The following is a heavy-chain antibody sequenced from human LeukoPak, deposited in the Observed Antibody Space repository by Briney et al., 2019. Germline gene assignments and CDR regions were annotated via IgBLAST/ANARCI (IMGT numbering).Heavy chain of an antibody. J-gene: IGHJ4*02. V-gene: IGHV4-59*01. Sequence: SETLSLTCTVSGGSISSYYWSWIRQTPGKGLEWIGYIYYSGSTNYNPSLKSRVTISVDTSKNQFSLKLSSVTAADTAVYYCARGYSYGYVFDYWGQGTLVTVSS. D-gene: IGHD5-18*01. CDR3: ARGYSYGYVFDY. CDR2: IYYSGST. CDR1: GGSISSYY.